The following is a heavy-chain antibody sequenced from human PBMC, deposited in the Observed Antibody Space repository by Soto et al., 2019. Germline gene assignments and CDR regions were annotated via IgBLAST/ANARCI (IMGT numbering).Heavy chain of an antibody. CDR1: GDSISSYY. D-gene: IGHD3-22*01. V-gene: IGHV4-59*01. Sequence: QVQLQESGPGLVKPSETLSLTCAVSGDSISSYYCMWIRQPPGKGLESIGYLYYGRSANYNPSLTSRAPLSVDTSTNQCSLTLSSMTAADTAVYYCALRSRAVVPEYWGQGTLVTVSS. CDR2: LYYGRSA. J-gene: IGHJ4*02. CDR3: ALRSRAVVPEY.